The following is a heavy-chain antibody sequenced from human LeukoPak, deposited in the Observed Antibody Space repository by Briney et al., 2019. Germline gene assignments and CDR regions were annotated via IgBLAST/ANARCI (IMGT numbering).Heavy chain of an antibody. D-gene: IGHD2-15*01. J-gene: IGHJ4*02. CDR1: GYSFTTYG. V-gene: IGHV1-2*02. CDR2: INPNSGGT. Sequence: ASVKVSCKASGYSFTTYGINWVRQAPGQGLEWMGWINPNSGGTNYAQKFQGRVTMTRDTSISTAYMELSRLRSDDTAVYYCARDPDILYYFDYWGQGTLVTVSS. CDR3: ARDPDILYYFDY.